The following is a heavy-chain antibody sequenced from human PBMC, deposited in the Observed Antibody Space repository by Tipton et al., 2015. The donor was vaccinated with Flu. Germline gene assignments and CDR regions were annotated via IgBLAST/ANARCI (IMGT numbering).Heavy chain of an antibody. D-gene: IGHD2/OR15-2a*01. J-gene: IGHJ4*02. CDR2: IGSSSHYM. CDR1: GFPFSTFS. CDR3: ARVFISYFFDS. V-gene: IGHV3-21*01. Sequence: AVSGFPFSTFSMNWVRQAPGKGLEWVSCIGSSSHYMYYADSVKGRFTVSRDNSKKTVNLEMNRLRPEDTAVYYCARVFISYFFDSWGQGTQVTVSS.